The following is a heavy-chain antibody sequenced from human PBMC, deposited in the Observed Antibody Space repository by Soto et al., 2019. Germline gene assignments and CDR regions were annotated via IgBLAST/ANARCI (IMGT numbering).Heavy chain of an antibody. CDR1: GGTFSSYT. V-gene: IGHV1-69*04. CDR3: AREGVAPYYYYGMDV. CDR2: IIPILGIA. Sequence: GASVKVSCKACGGTFSSYTISWVRQAPGQGLEWMGRIIPILGIANYAQKFQGRVTITADKSTSTAYMELSSLRSDDTAVYYCAREGVAPYYYYGMDVWGQGTPVTVSS. D-gene: IGHD5-12*01. J-gene: IGHJ6*02.